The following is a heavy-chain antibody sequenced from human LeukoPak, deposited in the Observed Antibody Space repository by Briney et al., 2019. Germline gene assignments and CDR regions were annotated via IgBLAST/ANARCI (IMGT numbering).Heavy chain of an antibody. V-gene: IGHV4-34*01. CDR2: INHSGST. Sequence: SETLSLTCAVYGGSFSGYYWSWIRQPPGKGLEWIGEINHSGSTNYNPSLKSRVTISVDTSKNQFSLKLSSVTAVDTAVYYCASLSCSSTSCYGDYWGQGTLVTVSS. D-gene: IGHD2-2*01. CDR3: ASLSCSSTSCYGDY. CDR1: GGSFSGYY. J-gene: IGHJ4*02.